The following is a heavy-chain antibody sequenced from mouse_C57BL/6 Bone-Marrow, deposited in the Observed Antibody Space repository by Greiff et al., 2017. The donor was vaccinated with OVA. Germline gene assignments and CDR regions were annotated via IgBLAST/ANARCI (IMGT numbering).Heavy chain of an antibody. J-gene: IGHJ3*01. CDR1: GFTIKDDY. CDR3: TLLDSSDYVGFAY. Sequence: EVQLQQSGAELVRPGASVKLSCTASGFTIKDDYMHWVKQRPEQGLEWIGWIDPENGDIEYASKFQGKATITADKSSNTVYLQLSSLTSEDTAVYYCTLLDSSDYVGFAYRSQVTLVTVSA. V-gene: IGHV14-4*01. D-gene: IGHD3-2*02. CDR2: IDPENGDI.